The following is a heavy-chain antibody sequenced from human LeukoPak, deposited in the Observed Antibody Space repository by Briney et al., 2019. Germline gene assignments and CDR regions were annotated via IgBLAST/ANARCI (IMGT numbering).Heavy chain of an antibody. V-gene: IGHV3-21*04. J-gene: IGHJ4*02. CDR3: AKLLERRGGAFDY. CDR2: ISSSGSYI. Sequence: KPGGSLRLSCAASGFTFSSYNMNWVRQAPGKGLEWVSSISSSGSYINYADSVKGRFTISRDNTKNSLYLQMNSLRAEDTAVYYCAKLLERRGGAFDYWGQGTLVTVSS. D-gene: IGHD1-1*01. CDR1: GFTFSSYN.